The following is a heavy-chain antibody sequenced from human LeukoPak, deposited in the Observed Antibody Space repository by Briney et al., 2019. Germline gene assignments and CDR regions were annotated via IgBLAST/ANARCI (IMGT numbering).Heavy chain of an antibody. Sequence: SETLSLTCTVSGGSISSYYWSWIRQPPGKGLEWIGYIYYSGSTNYNPSLKSQVTISVDTSKNQFSLKLSSVTAADTAVYYCAREVGYEGSGSYFDAFDIWGQGTMVTVSS. V-gene: IGHV4-59*01. D-gene: IGHD3-10*01. CDR2: IYYSGST. J-gene: IGHJ3*02. CDR1: GGSISSYY. CDR3: AREVGYEGSGSYFDAFDI.